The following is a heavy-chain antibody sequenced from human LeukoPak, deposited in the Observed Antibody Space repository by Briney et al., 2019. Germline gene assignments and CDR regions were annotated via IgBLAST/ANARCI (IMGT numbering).Heavy chain of an antibody. CDR3: ARDTGGNYY. J-gene: IGHJ4*02. D-gene: IGHD1-14*01. CDR1: GYSISSGYY. CDR2: IDHSGST. V-gene: IGHV4-38-2*02. Sequence: SETLSLTCAVSGYSISSGYYWGWIRQPPGKGLEWIGSIDHSGSTYYNPSLKSRITVSVDTCKNQFSLKLSSVTAADTAVYYCARDTGGNYYWGQGTLVTVSS.